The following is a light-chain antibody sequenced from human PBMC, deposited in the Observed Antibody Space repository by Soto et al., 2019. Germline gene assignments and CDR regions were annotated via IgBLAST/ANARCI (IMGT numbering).Light chain of an antibody. CDR3: QQSYDAPIT. J-gene: IGKJ5*01. V-gene: IGKV1-39*01. CDR1: QSISNY. Sequence: DIQMTQSPSSLSASVGDRVTITSRASQSISNYLNWFQQKPGKAPKLLISFASSLQSGVPSRFSGSGSGTDFTLSITSLQPEDFATYYCQQSYDAPITFGQGTRLEIK. CDR2: FAS.